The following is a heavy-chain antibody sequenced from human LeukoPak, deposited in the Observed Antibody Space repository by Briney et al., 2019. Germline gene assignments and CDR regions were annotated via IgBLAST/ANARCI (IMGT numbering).Heavy chain of an antibody. V-gene: IGHV5-51*01. CDR3: ARSLLDIWFGGSTGSYFDY. CDR1: GYSFTSYW. CDR2: SYPGDSDT. D-gene: IGHD3-10*01. J-gene: IGHJ4*02. Sequence: GESLKISCKGSGYSFTSYWIGWVRQMPGKGLEWMGISYPGDSDTRYSPSFQGQVTISADKSISTAYLQWSSLKASDTAMYYCARSLLDIWFGGSTGSYFDYWGQGTLVTVSS.